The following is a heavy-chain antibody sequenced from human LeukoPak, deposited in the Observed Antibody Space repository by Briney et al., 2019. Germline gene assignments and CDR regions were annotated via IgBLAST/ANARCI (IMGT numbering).Heavy chain of an antibody. CDR1: VFIVSSSF. CDR3: AKVSPGIKTGRDAFDI. J-gene: IGHJ3*02. Sequence: GGSLRLSCAASVFIVSSSFMGWVRQAPGKGLEWISVIYGGYGGDKTYYADSVKGRFTISRDNSKNTPYLQMNSLRAEDTAVYYCAKVSPGIKTGRDAFDIWGQGTMVTVSS. CDR2: IYGGYGGDKT. D-gene: IGHD3-9*01. V-gene: IGHV3-53*01.